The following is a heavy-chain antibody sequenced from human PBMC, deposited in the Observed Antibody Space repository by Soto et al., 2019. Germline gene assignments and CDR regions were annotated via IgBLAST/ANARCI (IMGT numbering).Heavy chain of an antibody. J-gene: IGHJ6*02. Sequence: GGSLRLSCAASGFIFSGPAIHWVRQASGKGLEWVGRIRSRANNFATSSAASVKGRFTFSRDDSKNTAYLQMNTLKPEDTAVYYCARGQGAAIGDYYYHGMDVWGQGTTVTVSS. CDR2: IRSRANNFAT. CDR1: GFIFSGPA. V-gene: IGHV3-73*01. D-gene: IGHD2-2*02. CDR3: ARGQGAAIGDYYYHGMDV.